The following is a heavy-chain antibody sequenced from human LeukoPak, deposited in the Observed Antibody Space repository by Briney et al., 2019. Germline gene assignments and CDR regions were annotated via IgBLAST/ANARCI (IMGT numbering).Heavy chain of an antibody. CDR2: IKQDGSEK. Sequence: GGSLRLSCAASGFTFSSYWMSWVRQAPGKGLEWVANIKQDGSEKYYVDSVKGRFTISRDNAKNSLYLQMNSLRAKDTAVYYCARSRDGYDDYFDYWGQGTLVTVSS. D-gene: IGHD5-24*01. V-gene: IGHV3-7*01. CDR3: ARSRDGYDDYFDY. J-gene: IGHJ4*02. CDR1: GFTFSSYW.